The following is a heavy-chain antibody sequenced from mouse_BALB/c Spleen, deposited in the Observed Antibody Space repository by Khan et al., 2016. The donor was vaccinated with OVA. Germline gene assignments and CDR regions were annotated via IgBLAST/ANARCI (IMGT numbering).Heavy chain of an antibody. J-gene: IGHJ4*01. CDR2: IYPGSGST. V-gene: IGHV1-81*01. Sequence: QVQLQQSGPELVKPGASVKMSCKASGYTFTDYDIRWVKQRAGQGLEWIGEIYPGSGSTYYNEKFKGKATLTADKSSNTAYMQLRRRTSEDSAVYFCAKIFYGSSYTMDYWGQGTAVTVSS. CDR3: AKIFYGSSYTMDY. D-gene: IGHD2-1*01. CDR1: GYTFTDYD.